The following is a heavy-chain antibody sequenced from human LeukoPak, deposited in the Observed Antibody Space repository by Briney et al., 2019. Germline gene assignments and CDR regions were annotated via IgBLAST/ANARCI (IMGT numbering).Heavy chain of an antibody. D-gene: IGHD3-10*01. CDR3: ARDPGILWFGELLYDDAFDI. CDR1: GYTFTSYG. Sequence: SVKVSCKASGYTFTSYGISWVRQAPGQGLEWMGRIIPIFGTANYAQKFQGRVTITTDESTSTAYMELSSLRSEDTAVYYCARDPGILWFGELLYDDAFDIWGQGTMVTVSS. J-gene: IGHJ3*02. V-gene: IGHV1-69*05. CDR2: IIPIFGTA.